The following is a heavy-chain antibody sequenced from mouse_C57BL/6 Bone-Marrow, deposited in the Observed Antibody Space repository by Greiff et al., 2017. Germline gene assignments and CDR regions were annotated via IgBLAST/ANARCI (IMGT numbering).Heavy chain of an antibody. J-gene: IGHJ2*01. D-gene: IGHD1-1*01. CDR3: ARYSGATVVATDY. V-gene: IGHV1-82*01. Sequence: VQLQQSGPELVKPGASVKISCKASGYAFSSSWMNWVKQRPGKGLEWIGRIYPGDGDTNYNGKFKGKATLTADKSSSTAYMQLSSLTSEDSAVYFCARYSGATVVATDYWGQGTTLTVSS. CDR1: GYAFSSSW. CDR2: IYPGDGDT.